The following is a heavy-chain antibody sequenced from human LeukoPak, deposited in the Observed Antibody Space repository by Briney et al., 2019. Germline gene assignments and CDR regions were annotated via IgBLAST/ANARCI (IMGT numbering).Heavy chain of an antibody. Sequence: GGSLRLSCAASGFTFNSYAMSWVRQAPEKGLEWVATISGSGGGTYYADSVKGRFAISRDDSKNTLYLQMNSLRAEDTAVYYCAKDLGRYRNNYFDYWGQGTLVTVSS. CDR2: ISGSGGGT. D-gene: IGHD1-26*01. J-gene: IGHJ4*02. CDR1: GFTFNSYA. V-gene: IGHV3-23*01. CDR3: AKDLGRYRNNYFDY.